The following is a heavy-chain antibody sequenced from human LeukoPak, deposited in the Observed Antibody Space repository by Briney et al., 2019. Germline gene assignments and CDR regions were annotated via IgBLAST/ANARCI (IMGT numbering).Heavy chain of an antibody. J-gene: IGHJ4*02. D-gene: IGHD6-13*01. CDR1: GYTFTSYD. Sequence: GASVKVCCKASGYTFTSYDINWVRQAPGQGLEWMGWMNPISGNTGYAQKFLGRVTMTRNTSISTAYMELSSLRSEDTAVYYCARVGIAAAGMTIDYWGQGTLVTVSS. CDR2: MNPISGNT. CDR3: ARVGIAAAGMTIDY. V-gene: IGHV1-8*01.